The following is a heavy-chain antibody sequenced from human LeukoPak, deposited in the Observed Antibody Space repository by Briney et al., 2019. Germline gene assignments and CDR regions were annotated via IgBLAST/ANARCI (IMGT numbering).Heavy chain of an antibody. V-gene: IGHV3-7*01. Sequence: GGSLTLSCAASRFTFSSYWMRWVPQAPGKGREGVTNIKQDGSDKYYMVSVKGRFTISRDNAKNSLYLQMNSLRAEDTAVYYCARDTQGYYYYYMDVWGKGTTVTVSS. CDR3: ARDTQGYYYYYMDV. CDR2: IKQDGSDK. D-gene: IGHD2-15*01. J-gene: IGHJ6*03. CDR1: RFTFSSYW.